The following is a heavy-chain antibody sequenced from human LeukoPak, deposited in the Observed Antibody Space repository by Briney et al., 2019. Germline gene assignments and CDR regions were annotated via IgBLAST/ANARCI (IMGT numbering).Heavy chain of an antibody. D-gene: IGHD3-10*01. CDR2: ISAYNGKT. Sequence: ASVKVSCKASGYTXTSYGISWVRQAPGLGLEWMAWISAYNGKTNFAQKLQGRVTMTTDTSTSTAYMELRSLRSDDTALYYCARAGYYGSGSYSHRFFDYWGQGTLVTVSS. CDR1: GYTXTSYG. J-gene: IGHJ4*02. CDR3: ARAGYYGSGSYSHRFFDY. V-gene: IGHV1-18*01.